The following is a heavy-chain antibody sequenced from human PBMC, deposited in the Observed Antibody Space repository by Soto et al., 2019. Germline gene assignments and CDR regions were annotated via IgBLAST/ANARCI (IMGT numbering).Heavy chain of an antibody. D-gene: IGHD3-22*01. V-gene: IGHV4-39*01. Sequence: SETLSLTCTVSGGSISSSSYYWGWLRQPPGKGLEWIGTIYYSGSTHYNPSLRSRVSISVDTSKNQFSLKLSSVTAADTAVYYCASPTSGYDHIFDYWGQGILVTVSS. CDR2: IYYSGST. J-gene: IGHJ4*02. CDR1: GGSISSSSYY. CDR3: ASPTSGYDHIFDY.